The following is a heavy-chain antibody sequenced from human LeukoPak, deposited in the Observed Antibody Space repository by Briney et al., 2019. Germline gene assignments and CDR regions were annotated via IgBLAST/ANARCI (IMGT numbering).Heavy chain of an antibody. Sequence: PGGSQRLSCTASGFTFGDYAMSWVRQAPGKGLEWVGFIRSKAYGGTTEYAASVKGRFTISRDDSKSIAYLQMNSLKTEDTAVYYCTRDRGIFGVVPAIPDVWGQGTTVTVSS. V-gene: IGHV3-49*04. CDR2: IRSKAYGGTT. CDR3: TRDRGIFGVVPAIPDV. D-gene: IGHD3-3*01. CDR1: GFTFGDYA. J-gene: IGHJ6*02.